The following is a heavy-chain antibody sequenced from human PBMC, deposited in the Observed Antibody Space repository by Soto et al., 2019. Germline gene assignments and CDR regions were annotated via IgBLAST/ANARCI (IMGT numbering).Heavy chain of an antibody. V-gene: IGHV5-10-1*01. J-gene: IGHJ4*02. CDR1: GYSFAGYW. CDR2: IDPSDSQT. D-gene: IGHD3-22*01. CDR3: ARQIYDSDTGPNFQYYFDS. Sequence: GASLKISCQGSGYSFAGYWITWVRQKPGKGLEWMGRIDPSDSQTYYSPSFRGHVTISVTKSITTVFLQWSSLRASDTATYYCARQIYDSDTGPNFQYYFDSWGQGTPVTVSS.